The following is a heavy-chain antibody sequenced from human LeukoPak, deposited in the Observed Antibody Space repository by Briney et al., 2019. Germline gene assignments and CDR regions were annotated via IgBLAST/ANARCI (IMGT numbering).Heavy chain of an antibody. CDR3: AELGITMIGGV. CDR2: ISSSSSFI. D-gene: IGHD3-10*02. J-gene: IGHJ6*04. CDR1: GFTFSSYS. V-gene: IGHV3-21*01. Sequence: SGGSLRLSCAASGFTFSSYSMNWVRQAPGKGLEWVSSISSSSSFIYYADSVMGRFTISRDNAKNSLYLQMNSLRAEDTAVYYCAELGITMIGGVWGKGTTVTISS.